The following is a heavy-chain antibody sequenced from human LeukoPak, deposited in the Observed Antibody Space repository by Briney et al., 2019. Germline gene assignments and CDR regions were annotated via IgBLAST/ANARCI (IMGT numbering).Heavy chain of an antibody. Sequence: PSGTLSLTCAVSGDSITGSHWWTWIRQPPGKGLEWIEEMFRRGSTDYNPSLKGRVTISLDKSENQFSLKLNFVTAADTAVYYCARDSTVRSWYFDVWGRGMLVTVSP. D-gene: IGHD4-17*01. CDR2: MFRRGST. J-gene: IGHJ2*01. CDR3: ARDSTVRSWYFDV. V-gene: IGHV4-4*02. CDR1: GDSITGSHW.